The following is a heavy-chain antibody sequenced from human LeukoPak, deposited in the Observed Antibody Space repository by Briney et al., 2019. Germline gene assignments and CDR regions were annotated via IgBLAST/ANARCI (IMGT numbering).Heavy chain of an antibody. CDR1: GGSISSYY. CDR2: IYYIRST. J-gene: IGHJ4*02. D-gene: IGHD5-18*01. CDR3: ASADTAMVYFDY. V-gene: IGHV4-59*01. Sequence: SETLSLTCTVSGGSISSYYWSWMRQPPGKGLEWSGYIYYIRSTNYNPSLKSRVTISVDTSKNQYSLKLSSVTAADTAVYYCASADTAMVYFDYWGQGTLVTVSS.